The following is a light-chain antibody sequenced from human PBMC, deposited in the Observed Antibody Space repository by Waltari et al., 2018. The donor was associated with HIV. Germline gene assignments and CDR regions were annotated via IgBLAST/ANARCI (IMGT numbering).Light chain of an antibody. Sequence: QSLLTQPPSASGTPGQRVSISCSRTSSDIGPGHIHWYQQVQGTAPKLIVYDDDQRASGVPDRFSGSRSGTSASLVIGGLQPEDEADYYCASWDGRLSWNGRLSGSVVFGGGTKMTVL. J-gene: IGLJ2*01. CDR3: ASWDGRLSWNGRLSGSVV. CDR2: DDD. V-gene: IGLV1-47*02. CDR1: SSDIGPGH.